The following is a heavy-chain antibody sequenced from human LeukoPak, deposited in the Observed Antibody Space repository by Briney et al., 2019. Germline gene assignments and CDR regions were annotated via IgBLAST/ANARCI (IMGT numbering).Heavy chain of an antibody. D-gene: IGHD3-22*01. Sequence: PSETLSLTCTVSGGSISSYYWSWIRQPAGKGLEWIGRIYTSGSTNYNPSLKSRVTMSVGTSKNQFSLKLSSVTAADTAVYYCARVAYYYDSSGYYSDYYYYYMDVWGKGTTVTVSS. V-gene: IGHV4-4*07. CDR2: IYTSGST. CDR3: ARVAYYYDSSGYYSDYYYYYMDV. J-gene: IGHJ6*03. CDR1: GGSISSYY.